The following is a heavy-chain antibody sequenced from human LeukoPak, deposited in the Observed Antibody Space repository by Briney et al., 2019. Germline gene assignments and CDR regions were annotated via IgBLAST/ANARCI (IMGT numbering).Heavy chain of an antibody. J-gene: IGHJ4*02. D-gene: IGHD3-10*01. CDR2: IYHSGST. Sequence: SGTLSLTCAVSGGSISSSNWWSWVRQPPGKGLEWIGEIYHSGSTNYNPSLKSRVTISVDKSKNQFSLKLSSVTAADTAVYYCAGGEGYGSGSYSFHYWGQGTLVTVSS. CDR3: AGGEGYGSGSYSFHY. CDR1: GGSISSSNW. V-gene: IGHV4-4*02.